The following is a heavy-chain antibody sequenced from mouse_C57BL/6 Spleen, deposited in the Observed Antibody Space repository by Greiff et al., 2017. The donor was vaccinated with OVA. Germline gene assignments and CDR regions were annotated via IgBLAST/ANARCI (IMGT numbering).Heavy chain of an antibody. V-gene: IGHV1-69*01. CDR1: GYTFTSYW. J-gene: IGHJ2*01. CDR2: IDPSDSYT. D-gene: IGHD2-3*01. CDR3: ARSSAPDGYYVGY. Sequence: QVQLQQSGAELVMPGASVKLSCKASGYTFTSYWMHWVKQRPGQGLEWIGEIDPSDSYTNYNQKFKGKSTLTVDKSSSTAYMQLSSLTSEDSAVYYCARSSAPDGYYVGYWGQGTTLTVSS.